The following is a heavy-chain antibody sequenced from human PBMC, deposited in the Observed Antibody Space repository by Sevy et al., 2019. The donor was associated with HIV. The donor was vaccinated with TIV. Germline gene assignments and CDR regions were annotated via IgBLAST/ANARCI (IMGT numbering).Heavy chain of an antibody. CDR1: GFIFSTYG. CDR2: ISFDGRDK. CDR3: AKMQGGSYNYYGMDV. V-gene: IGHV3-30*18. Sequence: GGSLRLSCAASGFIFSTYGIHWVRQAPGKGLEWVAVISFDGRDKYYADSVRGRFTISRDNSKNTLYLQMNSLRVEDTAIYYCAKMQGGSYNYYGMDVWGQRTTVTVSS. J-gene: IGHJ6*02. D-gene: IGHD1-26*01.